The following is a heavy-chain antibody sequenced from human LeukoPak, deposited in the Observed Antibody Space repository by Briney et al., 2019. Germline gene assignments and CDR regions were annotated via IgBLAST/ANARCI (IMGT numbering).Heavy chain of an antibody. V-gene: IGHV1-18*04. Sequence: ASVKVSCKASGYTFTTFYMYWVRQAPGQGLEWMGWISAYNGNTNYAQKLQGRVTMTTDTSTSTAHMELRSLRSADTAVYYCARDSYYYGSGTYYLSWFDPWGQGTLVTVSS. CDR2: ISAYNGNT. CDR1: GYTFTTFY. J-gene: IGHJ5*02. CDR3: ARDSYYYGSGTYYLSWFDP. D-gene: IGHD3-10*01.